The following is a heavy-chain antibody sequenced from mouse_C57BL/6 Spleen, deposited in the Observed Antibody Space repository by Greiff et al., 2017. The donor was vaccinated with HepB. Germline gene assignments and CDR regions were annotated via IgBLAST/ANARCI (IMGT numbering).Heavy chain of an antibody. CDR2: ISYDGSN. J-gene: IGHJ4*01. Sequence: EVQLQESGPGLVKPSQSLSLTCSVTGYSITSGYYWNWIRQFPGNKLEWMGYISYDGSNNYNPSLKNRISITRDTSKNQFFLKLNSVTTEDTATYYCASGELGHYYAMDYWGQGTSVTVSS. V-gene: IGHV3-6*01. CDR1: GYSITSGYY. D-gene: IGHD4-1*01. CDR3: ASGELGHYYAMDY.